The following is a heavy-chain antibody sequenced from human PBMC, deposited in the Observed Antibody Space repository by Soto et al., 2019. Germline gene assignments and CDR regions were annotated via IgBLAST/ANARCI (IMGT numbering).Heavy chain of an antibody. D-gene: IGHD1-1*01. Sequence: QVQLQESGPGLVKPSQTLSLTCTVSGGSISSADFYWSWIRQAPGKGLEWIGYIYYSGTIYNNPSRKSRVITSLDTPMTQFSLRLTSVNAADTAVYFCARVEITTYAMDVWGQGTTVTVSS. CDR3: ARVEITTYAMDV. J-gene: IGHJ6*02. CDR2: IYYSGTI. CDR1: GGSISSADFY. V-gene: IGHV4-30-4*01.